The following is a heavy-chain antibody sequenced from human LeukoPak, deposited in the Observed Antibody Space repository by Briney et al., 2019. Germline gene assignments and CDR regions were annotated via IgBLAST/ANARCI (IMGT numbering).Heavy chain of an antibody. Sequence: SETLSLTCVVYSGSFSGYFWSWIRQPPGKGLEWIGEITPSGSTNYSPSLKSRVSISIDTSKKKLSLRLTSVTAADSAVYYCASSFYYDSRDYWGQGTLVTVSS. V-gene: IGHV4-34*01. D-gene: IGHD3-22*01. CDR3: ASSFYYDSRDY. CDR1: SGSFSGYF. CDR2: ITPSGST. J-gene: IGHJ4*02.